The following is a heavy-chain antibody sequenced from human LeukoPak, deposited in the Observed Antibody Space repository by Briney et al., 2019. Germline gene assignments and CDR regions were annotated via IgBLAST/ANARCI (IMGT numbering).Heavy chain of an antibody. CDR3: ASITMARGVMSYYYGMDV. CDR2: INSDGSST. D-gene: IGHD3-10*01. J-gene: IGHJ6*02. Sequence: GGSLRLSCAASGFTFSSYWMHWVRQAPGKGLVWVAGINSDGSSTTYADSVKGRFTISRDNAKNTLYLQMNSLRAEDTAVYYCASITMARGVMSYYYGMDVWGQGTTVTVSS. V-gene: IGHV3-74*01. CDR1: GFTFSSYW.